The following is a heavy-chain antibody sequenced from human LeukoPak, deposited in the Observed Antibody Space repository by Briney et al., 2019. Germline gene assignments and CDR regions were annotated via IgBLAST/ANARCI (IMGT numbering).Heavy chain of an antibody. Sequence: GGSLRLSCAASGFTFSSYAMSWVRQAPGKGLEWVSAISGSGGSTYCADSVKGRFTISRDNSKNTLYLQMNSLRAEDTAVYYCAKDQGYSGYESYYFDYWGQGTLVTVSS. D-gene: IGHD5-12*01. V-gene: IGHV3-23*01. J-gene: IGHJ4*02. CDR3: AKDQGYSGYESYYFDY. CDR1: GFTFSSYA. CDR2: ISGSGGST.